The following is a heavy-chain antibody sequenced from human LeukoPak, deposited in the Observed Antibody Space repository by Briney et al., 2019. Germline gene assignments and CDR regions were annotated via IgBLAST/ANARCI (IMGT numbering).Heavy chain of an antibody. CDR3: ASRWEGAFDI. CDR2: ISSSSSYI. Sequence: GGSLRLSCAASGFTFSDYYRRWIRQAPGKGLEWVSSISSSSSYIYYADSVKGRFTISRDNAKNSLYLQMNSLRAEDTAVYYCASRWEGAFDIWGQGTMVTVSS. V-gene: IGHV3-11*06. CDR1: GFTFSDYY. D-gene: IGHD1-26*01. J-gene: IGHJ3*02.